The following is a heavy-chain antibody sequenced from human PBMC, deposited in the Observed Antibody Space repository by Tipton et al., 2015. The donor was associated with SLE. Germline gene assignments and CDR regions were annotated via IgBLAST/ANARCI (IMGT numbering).Heavy chain of an antibody. CDR1: GDSVSSNSAA. V-gene: IGHV6-1*01. J-gene: IGHJ1*01. D-gene: IGHD3-16*02. CDR3: ARSSDDYVWGSYRPAGEYFQH. CDR2: TYYRSKWYN. Sequence: GLVKPSQTFSLTCAISGDSVSSNSAAWNWIRQSPSRGLEWLGRTYYRSKWYNDYAVSVKSRITINPDTSKNQFSLQLNSVTPEDTAVYYCARSSDDYVWGSYRPAGEYFQHWGQGTLVTVSS.